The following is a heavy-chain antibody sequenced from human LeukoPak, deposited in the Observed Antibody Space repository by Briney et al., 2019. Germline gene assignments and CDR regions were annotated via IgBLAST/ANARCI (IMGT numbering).Heavy chain of an antibody. CDR3: AKVGSMDIAAAGTWNYYFDY. Sequence: PGGSLRLSCAASGFTFSSYAMSWVRQAPGKGLEWVSAISGSGGSTYYADSVKGRFTISRDNSKNTLYLQMNSLRAEDTAVYYCAKVGSMDIAAAGTWNYYFDYWGQGTLVTVSS. V-gene: IGHV3-23*01. CDR1: GFTFSSYA. D-gene: IGHD6-13*01. J-gene: IGHJ4*02. CDR2: ISGSGGST.